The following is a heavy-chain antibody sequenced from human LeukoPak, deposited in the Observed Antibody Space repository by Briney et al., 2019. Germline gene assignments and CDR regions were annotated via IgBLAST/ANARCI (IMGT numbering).Heavy chain of an antibody. J-gene: IGHJ4*02. D-gene: IGHD3-3*01. CDR1: GFTFRSHG. Sequence: GGSLRLSCAASGFTFRSHGMHWVGQAPGKGLEWVALMWYDGTNKYYADSVKGRFTISRDNSKNTLDLQMSSLRAEDTAVYYCARSYYDFWSGYFPVWGQGTLVTVSS. V-gene: IGHV3-33*01. CDR3: ARSYYDFWSGYFPV. CDR2: MWYDGTNK.